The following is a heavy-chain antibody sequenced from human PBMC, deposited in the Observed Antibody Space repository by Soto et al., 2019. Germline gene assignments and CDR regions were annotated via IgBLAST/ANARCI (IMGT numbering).Heavy chain of an antibody. CDR3: ARDLTNYGSGSYFFDY. V-gene: IGHV1-69*01. J-gene: IGHJ4*02. Sequence: QVQLVQSGAEVKKPGSSVKVSCKASGGTFSSYAISWVRQAPGPGLEWMGGIIPIFGTANYAQKFQGRVTITADESTSTAYMELSSLRSEDTAVYYCARDLTNYGSGSYFFDYWGQGTLVTVSS. CDR1: GGTFSSYA. CDR2: IIPIFGTA. D-gene: IGHD3-10*01.